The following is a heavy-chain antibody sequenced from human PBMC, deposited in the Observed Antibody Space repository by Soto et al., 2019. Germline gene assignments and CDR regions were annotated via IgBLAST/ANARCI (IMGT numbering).Heavy chain of an antibody. Sequence: GGSLRLSCAASDFTISNAWMNWVRQAPGKGLEWVGRIKTKTEGGATDYAAPLKGRFTISRDDSKNSLYLQMNSLRAEDTAVYYCARDDPRDAFDIWGQGTMVTVSS. J-gene: IGHJ3*02. CDR1: DFTISNAW. CDR3: ARDDPRDAFDI. CDR2: IKTKTEGGAT. V-gene: IGHV3-15*07.